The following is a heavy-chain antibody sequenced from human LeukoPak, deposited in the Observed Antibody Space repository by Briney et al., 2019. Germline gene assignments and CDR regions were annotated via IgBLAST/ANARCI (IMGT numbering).Heavy chain of an antibody. D-gene: IGHD3-22*01. CDR1: GVTLSSYS. CDR2: ISSSSSSI. V-gene: IGHV3-21*01. J-gene: IGHJ4*02. CDR3: ARDHGVITMMNGGDY. Sequence: GGSLRLLCAASGVTLSSYSINWVREARGRGLEWVSSISSSSSSIYYAYSVKVRFTISIDNAKNSRYVQMNVLRAEDTAVYYCARDHGVITMMNGGDYWGQGPLVNVHS.